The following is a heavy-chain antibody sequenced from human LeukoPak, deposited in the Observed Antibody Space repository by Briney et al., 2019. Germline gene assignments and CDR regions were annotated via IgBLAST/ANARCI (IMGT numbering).Heavy chain of an antibody. J-gene: IGHJ6*03. CDR2: ISAYNGNT. V-gene: IGHV1-18*04. Sequence: GASVKVSCKASGYTFTGYYMHWVRQAPGQGLEWMGWISAYNGNTNSAQKLQGRVTMTTDTSTSTAYMELRSLRSDDTAVYYCARDFRTTVTTYYYYYYMDVWGKGTTVTVSS. D-gene: IGHD4-17*01. CDR3: ARDFRTTVTTYYYYYYMDV. CDR1: GYTFTGYY.